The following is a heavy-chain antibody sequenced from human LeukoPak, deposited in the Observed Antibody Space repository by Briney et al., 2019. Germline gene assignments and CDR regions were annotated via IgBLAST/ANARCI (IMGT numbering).Heavy chain of an antibody. V-gene: IGHV3-21*01. CDR3: AREGGIRNGFDY. D-gene: IGHD1-1*01. CDR2: ISSSSSYI. J-gene: IGHJ4*02. CDR1: GFTFSSYS. Sequence: GGSLRLSCAASGFTFSSYSVNWVRQAPGKGLEWVSSISSSSSYIYYADSVKGRFTISRDNAKNSLYLQMNSLRAEDTAVYYCAREGGIRNGFDYWGQGTLVTVSS.